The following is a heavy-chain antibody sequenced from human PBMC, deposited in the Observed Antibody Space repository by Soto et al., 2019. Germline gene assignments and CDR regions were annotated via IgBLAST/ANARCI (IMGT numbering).Heavy chain of an antibody. D-gene: IGHD2-15*01. Sequence: QVQLVQSGAEVKKPGASVKVSCKASGYTFTSYGISWVRQAPGQGLEWMGWISAYNGNTNYAQKLQGRVTMTTDTSTSTAYMELRSLRSDDTAVYYCARVGCSGGSCYSGPNRSSAYYYYGMDVWGQGTTVTVSS. J-gene: IGHJ6*02. V-gene: IGHV1-18*01. CDR2: ISAYNGNT. CDR1: GYTFTSYG. CDR3: ARVGCSGGSCYSGPNRSSAYYYYGMDV.